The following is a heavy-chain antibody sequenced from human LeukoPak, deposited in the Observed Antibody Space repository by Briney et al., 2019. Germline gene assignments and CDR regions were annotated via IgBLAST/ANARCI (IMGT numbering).Heavy chain of an antibody. CDR1: GYTFTSYY. CDR3: ASGQLGDDSSGYYYEDY. J-gene: IGHJ4*02. CDR2: INPTGGST. D-gene: IGHD3-22*01. Sequence: ASVKVSCKASGYTFTSYYMHWVRQAPGQGLEWMGIINPTGGSTSSAQKFQGRVTMTRDTSTSTVYMELSSLRSEDTAVYYCASGQLGDDSSGYYYEDYWGQGTLVTV. V-gene: IGHV1-46*01.